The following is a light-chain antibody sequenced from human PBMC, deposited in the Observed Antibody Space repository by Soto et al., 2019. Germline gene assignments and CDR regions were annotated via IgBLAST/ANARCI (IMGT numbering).Light chain of an antibody. CDR1: QSVSSN. Sequence: EIVMTQSPATLSVSPGERATLSCRASQSVSSNLAWYQQKPGQAPRLLIYGASTRATGIPARFSGSGSGTEVTLTISSLQSEAFAVYYCQQYNNWWTFGQGTKVEIK. CDR2: GAS. CDR3: QQYNNWWT. J-gene: IGKJ1*01. V-gene: IGKV3-15*01.